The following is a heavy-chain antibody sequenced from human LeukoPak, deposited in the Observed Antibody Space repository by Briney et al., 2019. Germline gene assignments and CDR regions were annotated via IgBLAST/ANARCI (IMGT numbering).Heavy chain of an antibody. V-gene: IGHV3-23*01. CDR2: LIGSSGST. J-gene: IGHJ4*02. CDR3: AKGAYDYIEIGYFDS. CDR1: GFTSTNYA. D-gene: IGHD5-12*01. Sequence: GGSLRLSCAASGFTSTNYAMNWVRQAPGKGLEWVSVLIGSSGSTDYADSVKGRFTISRDNSKNTVFLQMNSLRAEDTAIYYCAKGAYDYIEIGYFDSWGQGTLVTVSS.